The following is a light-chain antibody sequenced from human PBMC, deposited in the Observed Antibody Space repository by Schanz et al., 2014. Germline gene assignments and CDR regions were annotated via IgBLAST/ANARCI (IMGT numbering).Light chain of an antibody. V-gene: IGLV2-11*01. CDR2: DVN. CDR3: CSYAGGYTV. J-gene: IGLJ3*02. Sequence: QSALTQPPSVSGSPGQSVTISCTGTGSDIGAYNRVSWYRQPPGSAPQVILYDVNSRPSGVPDRFSGSKSGNTASLTISGLQPEDEADYHCCSYAGGYTVFGGGTKLTVL. CDR1: GSDIGAYNR.